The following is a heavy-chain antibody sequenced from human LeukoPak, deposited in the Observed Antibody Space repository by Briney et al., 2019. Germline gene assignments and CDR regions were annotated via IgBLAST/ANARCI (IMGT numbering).Heavy chain of an antibody. Sequence: PGGSLRLSCAASGFTFDNYGMSWVRQAPGKGLEWVSGINWNGGSTGYADSVKGRFTISRDSAKNSLYLQMNSLRAEDTALYYCAREITMVRGIIADYYYYMDVWGKGTTVTVSS. V-gene: IGHV3-20*04. CDR1: GFTFDNYG. D-gene: IGHD3-10*01. CDR3: AREITMVRGIIADYYYYMDV. J-gene: IGHJ6*03. CDR2: INWNGGST.